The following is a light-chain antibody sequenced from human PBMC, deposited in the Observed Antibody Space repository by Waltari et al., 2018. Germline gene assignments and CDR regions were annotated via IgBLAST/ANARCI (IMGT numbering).Light chain of an antibody. CDR1: EDITNY. CDR3: QQYHDLPT. J-gene: IGKJ5*01. V-gene: IGKV1-33*01. Sequence: DIQMTQSPSSLSASVGDRVTITCQATEDITNYLNWYQQKPGKAPKLLSYEASNLETGIPSRFSGSGSGTDFTFAISSLQPEDGATYYCQQYHDLPTFGQGTRLEIK. CDR2: EAS.